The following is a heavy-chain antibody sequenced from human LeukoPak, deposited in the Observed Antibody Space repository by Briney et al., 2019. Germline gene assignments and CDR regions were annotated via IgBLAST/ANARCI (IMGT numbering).Heavy chain of an antibody. CDR2: ITSSGGST. D-gene: IGHD6-19*01. V-gene: IGHV3-48*03. Sequence: GGSLRLSCAASGFTFSFHEMNWVRQAPGKGLEWVSHITSSGGSTYYADSVQGRFTISRDNAKNSPFLLMNSLRAEDSAVYYCARGYHNGWTHIAGFDSWGQGTLVTVSS. CDR3: ARGYHNGWTHIAGFDS. CDR1: GFTFSFHE. J-gene: IGHJ4*02.